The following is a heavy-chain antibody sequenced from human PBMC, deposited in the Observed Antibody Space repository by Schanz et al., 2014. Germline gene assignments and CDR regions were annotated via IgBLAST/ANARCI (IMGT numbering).Heavy chain of an antibody. CDR3: ARANLNWEAFDI. V-gene: IGHV3-30*07. Sequence: QVQLVESGGGVVQPGRSLRLSCAASGFTFSTYAMHWVRQAPGKGLEWVAYISNDGSSKYYADSVKGRFTISRDNAKNSLYLEMTSLRGEDTAVYYCARANLNWEAFDIWGQGTVVTVSS. J-gene: IGHJ3*02. CDR2: ISNDGSSK. D-gene: IGHD7-27*01. CDR1: GFTFSTYA.